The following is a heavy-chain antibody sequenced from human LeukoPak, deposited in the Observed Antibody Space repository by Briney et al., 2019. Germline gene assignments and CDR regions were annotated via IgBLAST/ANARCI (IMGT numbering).Heavy chain of an antibody. J-gene: IGHJ4*02. CDR1: GFTFNSYW. Sequence: GGSLRLSCAASGFTFNSYWMNWVRQAPGKGLEWAANIKRDGSEKYYVDSVKGRFTISRDNAKNSLDLQMNSLRVEDTAVYYCARLGPASSGWPEAFDYWGQGTLVTVSS. D-gene: IGHD6-19*01. CDR2: IKRDGSEK. V-gene: IGHV3-7*03. CDR3: ARLGPASSGWPEAFDY.